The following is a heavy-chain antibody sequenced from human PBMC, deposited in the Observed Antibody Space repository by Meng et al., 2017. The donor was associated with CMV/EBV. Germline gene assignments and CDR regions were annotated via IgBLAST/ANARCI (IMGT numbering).Heavy chain of an antibody. D-gene: IGHD6-13*01. J-gene: IGHJ4*02. CDR1: GFTFSSYA. CDR2: IPYDGSNK. CDR3: ARDDNQIAGLDY. V-gene: IGHV3-30*04. Sequence: GESLKISCAASGFTFSSYAMHWVRQAPGKGLEWVAVIPYDGSNKYYADSVKGRFTISRDNSKNTLYLQMNSLRAEDTAVYYCARDDNQIAGLDYWGQGTLVTVSS.